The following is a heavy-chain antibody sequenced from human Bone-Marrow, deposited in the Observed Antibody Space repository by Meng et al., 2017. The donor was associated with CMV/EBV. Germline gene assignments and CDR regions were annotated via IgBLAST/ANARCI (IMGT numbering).Heavy chain of an antibody. CDR3: AREEMATRGVVFDY. CDR1: GGSVSSGSYY. V-gene: IGHV4-61*01. D-gene: IGHD5-24*01. Sequence: SETLSLTCTVSGGSVSSGSYYWSWIRQPPGKGLEWIGYIYYSGSTNYNPSLKSRVTISVDTSKNQFSLKLSSVTAADTAVYYCAREEMATRGVVFDYWGQGNLVTVSS. CDR2: IYYSGST. J-gene: IGHJ4*02.